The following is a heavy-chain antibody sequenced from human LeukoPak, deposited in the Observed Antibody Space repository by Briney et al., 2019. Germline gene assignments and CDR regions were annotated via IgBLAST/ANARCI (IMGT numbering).Heavy chain of an antibody. CDR2: ISGYNGNT. CDR3: ARDKAVADSGWAFDI. Sequence: GASVKVSGKASDYTFTSYGISWVRQAPGQGLEWMGWISGYNGNTNHAQKLQGRVTMTTDTSTSTAYMELRSLRSDDTAVYYCARDKAVADSGWAFDIWGQGTMVTVSS. CDR1: DYTFTSYG. V-gene: IGHV1-18*01. D-gene: IGHD6-19*01. J-gene: IGHJ3*02.